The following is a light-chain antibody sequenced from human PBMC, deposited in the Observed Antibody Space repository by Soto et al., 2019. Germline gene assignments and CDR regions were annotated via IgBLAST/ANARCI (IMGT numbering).Light chain of an antibody. Sequence: DIQMTQSPSSLSASVGDRVTITCRASQCISNYLNWYQQKPGKAPKLLIYAASSMQSGVPSRFSGSGSETDFTLTISSLQPDDSATYDCQQSFCPLWTYDQGTKVEV. V-gene: IGKV1-39*01. J-gene: IGKJ1*01. CDR3: QQSFCPLWT. CDR2: AAS. CDR1: QCISNY.